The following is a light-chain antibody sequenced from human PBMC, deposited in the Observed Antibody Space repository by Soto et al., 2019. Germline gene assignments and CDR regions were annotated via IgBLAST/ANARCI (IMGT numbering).Light chain of an antibody. Sequence: QSALTQPASVSGSPGQSITISCTGTSSDFGGYNYVSWYQQHPGKAPKLMIYDVSNRPSGVSNRFSGSKSGNTASLTISGLQAEDEADYYCSSSTSSSTLVVFGGGTQLTVL. J-gene: IGLJ2*01. CDR3: SSSTSSSTLVV. CDR1: SSDFGGYNY. V-gene: IGLV2-14*01. CDR2: DVS.